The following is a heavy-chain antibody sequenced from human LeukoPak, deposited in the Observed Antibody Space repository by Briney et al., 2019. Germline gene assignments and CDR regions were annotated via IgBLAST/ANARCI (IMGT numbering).Heavy chain of an antibody. V-gene: IGHV3-30*02. CDR3: AKIAAAGPPYYYYYGMDV. J-gene: IGHJ6*02. CDR2: IWYDGSIN. CDR1: GFTFSSYV. Sequence: GGSLRLSCAASGFTFSSYVMHWVRQAPGKGLEWVAFIWYDGSINHYADSVKGRFTISRDNSKNTLYLQMNSLRAEDTAVYYCAKIAAAGPPYYYYYGMDVWGQGTTVTVSS. D-gene: IGHD6-13*01.